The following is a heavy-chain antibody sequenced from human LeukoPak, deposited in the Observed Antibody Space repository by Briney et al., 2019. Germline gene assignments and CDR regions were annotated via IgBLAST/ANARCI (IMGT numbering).Heavy chain of an antibody. CDR1: GFTFDDYA. CDR3: AKDSDNWNYGANWFDP. CDR2: ITGSGTFT. J-gene: IGHJ5*02. D-gene: IGHD1-7*01. Sequence: GGSLRLSCAASGFTFDDYAMHWVRQAPGKGLEWVSAITGSGTFTDYADSVKGRFTISRDNSKNTLYLQMNSLRAEDTAVYYCAKDSDNWNYGANWFDPWGQGTLVTVSS. V-gene: IGHV3-23*01.